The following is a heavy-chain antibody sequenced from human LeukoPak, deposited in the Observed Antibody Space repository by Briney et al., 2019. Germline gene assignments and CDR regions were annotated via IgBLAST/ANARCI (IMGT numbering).Heavy chain of an antibody. CDR3: ARDRSYWSGNYYPDY. CDR2: IWYDGSNK. CDR1: GFTFSSYG. Sequence: PGGSLRLSCAASGFTFSSYGIHSVRQAPGKGLEWVAVIWYDGSNKYYADTVEGRYTITRDNSKNTLYLQMNSLRAEDTAVYYCARDRSYWSGNYYPDYWGQGTLVTVSS. V-gene: IGHV3-33*01. D-gene: IGHD3-10*01. J-gene: IGHJ4*02.